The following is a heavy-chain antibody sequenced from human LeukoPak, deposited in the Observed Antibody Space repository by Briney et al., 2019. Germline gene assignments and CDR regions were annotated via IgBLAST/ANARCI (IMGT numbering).Heavy chain of an antibody. CDR2: IYYSGST. D-gene: IGHD2-15*01. CDR3: ARDVVVAAQTYNWFDP. V-gene: IGHV4-30-4*08. CDR1: GGSFSGYY. Sequence: PSETLSLTCAVYGGSFSGYYWSWIRQPPGKGLEWIGYIYYSGSTYYNPSLKSRVTISVDTSKNQFSLKLSSVTAADTAVYYCARDVVVAAQTYNWFDPWGQGTLVTVSS. J-gene: IGHJ5*02.